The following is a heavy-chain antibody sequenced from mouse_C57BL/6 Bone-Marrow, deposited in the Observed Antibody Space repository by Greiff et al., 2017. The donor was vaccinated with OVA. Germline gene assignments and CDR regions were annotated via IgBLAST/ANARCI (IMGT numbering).Heavy chain of an antibody. CDR1: GYTFTNYW. V-gene: IGHV1-63*01. Sequence: VQLQESGAELVRPGTSVKMSCKASGYTFTNYWIGWAKQRPGHGLEWIGDIYPGGGYTNYNEKFKGKATLTADKSSSTAYMQFSSLTSEDSAFYYCARLNGYDGGFAYWGQGTLVTVSA. CDR2: IYPGGGYT. J-gene: IGHJ3*01. CDR3: ARLNGYDGGFAY. D-gene: IGHD2-2*01.